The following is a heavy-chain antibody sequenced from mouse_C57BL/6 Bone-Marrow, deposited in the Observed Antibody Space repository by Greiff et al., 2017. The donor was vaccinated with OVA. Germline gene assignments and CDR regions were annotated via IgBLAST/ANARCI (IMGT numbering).Heavy chain of an antibody. Sequence: VQLKESGAELVRPGASVKLSCTASGFNFKDDYMHWVKQRPEQGLEWIGWIDPENGDTEYASQFQGQATIPADTSSNTAYLQLSSLTSEDTAVYYCTVYYGSSYDYAMDYWGQGTSVTVSS. CDR3: TVYYGSSYDYAMDY. V-gene: IGHV14-4*01. CDR2: IDPENGDT. J-gene: IGHJ4*01. D-gene: IGHD1-1*01. CDR1: GFNFKDDY.